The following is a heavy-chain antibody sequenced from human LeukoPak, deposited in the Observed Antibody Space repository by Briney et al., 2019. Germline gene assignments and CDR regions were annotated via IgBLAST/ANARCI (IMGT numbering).Heavy chain of an antibody. Sequence: SQTLSLTCTVSGDSITNGSYYWSWNRQPAGKGLEWIGRLYIRGSTNYSPSLKSRVTISADRSKNQLSLSLRSVTAADTGVYFCARAATGNYHFDSWGQGTLVTVSS. V-gene: IGHV4-61*02. CDR3: ARAATGNYHFDS. CDR2: LYIRGST. CDR1: GDSITNGSYY. J-gene: IGHJ4*02. D-gene: IGHD1-7*01.